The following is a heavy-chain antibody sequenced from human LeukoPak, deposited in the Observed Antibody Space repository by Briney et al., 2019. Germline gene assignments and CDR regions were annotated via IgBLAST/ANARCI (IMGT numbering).Heavy chain of an antibody. Sequence: SETLSLTCTVSGGSISSGGYYWSWIRQHPGKGLEWIGYSYRSGSTNYNPSLKSRVTISLDTSKNQFSLKLSSVTAADTAVYYCARSGSYYGSTSGWGQGTLVTVSP. V-gene: IGHV4-31*03. J-gene: IGHJ4*02. CDR3: ARSGSYYGSTSG. CDR1: GGSISSGGYY. CDR2: SYRSGST. D-gene: IGHD3-10*01.